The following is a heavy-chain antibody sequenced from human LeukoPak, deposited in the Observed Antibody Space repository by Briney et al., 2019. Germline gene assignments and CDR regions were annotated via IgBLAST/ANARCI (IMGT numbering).Heavy chain of an antibody. D-gene: IGHD2-21*01. Sequence: PSATLSLTCTVSGGSISSYYWSWIRQPPGKGVEWIGYIYYSGSTNYNPSLKSRVTISVDTSKNQFSLKLSSVTAADTAVYYCARAVVRYYYYMDVWGKGTTVTVSS. J-gene: IGHJ6*03. V-gene: IGHV4-59*01. CDR3: ARAVVRYYYYMDV. CDR2: IYYSGST. CDR1: GGSISSYY.